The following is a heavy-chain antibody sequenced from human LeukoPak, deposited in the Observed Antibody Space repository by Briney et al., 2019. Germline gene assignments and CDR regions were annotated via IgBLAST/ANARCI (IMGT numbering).Heavy chain of an antibody. CDR3: ATWAFYHSLDV. J-gene: IGHJ6*02. CDR2: IKDGSAT. CDR1: GFTFDAYA. Sequence: PGGSLRLSCEASGFTFDAYAMPWVRHAPGKGLEWVSLIKDGSATYYADSVKGRFTISRDNSKNSLYLQMNSLRSEDTALYYCATWAFYHSLDVWGQGTTVTVSS. D-gene: IGHD1-26*01. V-gene: IGHV3-43*02.